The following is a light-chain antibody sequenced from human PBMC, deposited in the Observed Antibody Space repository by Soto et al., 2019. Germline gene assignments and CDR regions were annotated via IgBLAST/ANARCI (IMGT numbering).Light chain of an antibody. CDR2: HAS. CDR1: QSIGTW. V-gene: IGKV1-5*01. J-gene: IGKJ2*01. Sequence: DIQVTQSPSTLSSSVGETLTITCRASQSIGTWLAWYQHKPGTAHKVLIYHASTLESGVPSRFSGSGSGTEFTLTISSLQPEDFATYYCQQSRTFGQGTKLEIK. CDR3: QQSRT.